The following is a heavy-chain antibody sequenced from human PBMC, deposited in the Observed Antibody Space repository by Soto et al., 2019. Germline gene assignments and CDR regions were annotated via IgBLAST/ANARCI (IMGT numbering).Heavy chain of an antibody. CDR3: VILALGKFDF. D-gene: IGHD1-26*01. V-gene: IGHV3-23*01. CDR2: ISDTAHRI. J-gene: IGHJ4*02. CDR1: GFTFRNYW. Sequence: PGGSLRLSCAASGFTFRNYWMHWVRQAPGKGLVWVSSISDTAHRIFHADSVKGRFTISRDNSRNSLYLQMNSLRAEDTALYYCVILALGKFDFWGQGTLVTVSS.